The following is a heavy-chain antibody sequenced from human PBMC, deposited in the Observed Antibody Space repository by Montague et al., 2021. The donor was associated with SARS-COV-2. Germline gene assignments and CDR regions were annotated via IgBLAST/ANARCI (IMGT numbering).Heavy chain of an antibody. D-gene: IGHD3-9*01. CDR2: IYYSGST. Sequence: SETLSLTCTVSGGSIISYYCSWIRQPPGKGLVLIGYIYYSGSTNYNPSLKSRVTISVDTSKNQFSLKLSSVTAADPAVYYCARLGLRYFDWLLLGEGYFDYWGQGTLVTVSS. CDR1: GGSIISYY. J-gene: IGHJ4*02. V-gene: IGHV4-59*08. CDR3: ARLGLRYFDWLLLGEGYFDY.